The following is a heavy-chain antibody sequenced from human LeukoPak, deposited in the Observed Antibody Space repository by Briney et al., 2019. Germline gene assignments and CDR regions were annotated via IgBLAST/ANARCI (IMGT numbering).Heavy chain of an antibody. CDR1: GGSISSYY. CDR3: ARDRRGSYYITDAFDI. D-gene: IGHD1-26*01. J-gene: IGHJ3*02. V-gene: IGHV4-4*07. CDR2: IYTSGST. Sequence: SETLSLTCTVSGGSISSYYWSWIRQPAGKGLEWIGRIYTSGSTNENPSLNSRVTMSVDTSKNQFSLKLSSVTAADTAVYYCARDRRGSYYITDAFDIWGQGTMVTVSS.